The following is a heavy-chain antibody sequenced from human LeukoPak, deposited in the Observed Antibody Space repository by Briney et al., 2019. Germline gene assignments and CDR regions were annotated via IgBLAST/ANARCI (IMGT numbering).Heavy chain of an antibody. CDR2: MNPNSGNT. CDR3: ARGGIAVAGEPYYFDY. CDR1: GYTFTSYD. V-gene: IGHV1-8*01. D-gene: IGHD6-19*01. J-gene: IGHJ4*02. Sequence: ASVKVSCKASGYTFTSYDINWVRQATGQGLEWVGWMNPNSGNTGYAQKFQGRVTMTRNTSISTAYMELSSLRSEDTAVYYCARGGIAVAGEPYYFDYWGQGTLVTVSS.